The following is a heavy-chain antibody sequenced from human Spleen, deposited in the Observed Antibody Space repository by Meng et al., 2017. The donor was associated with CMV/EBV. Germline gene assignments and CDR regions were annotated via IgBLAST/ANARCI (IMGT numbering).Heavy chain of an antibody. CDR3: ARAESLVGATNGWDY. Sequence: QVQVVGAGAEVKKPGASVKVSCKASGYPFTSYGISWVRLAPGQGLEWMGWISAYNGNTNYAQKLQGRVTMTTDTSTSTAYMELRSLRSDDTAVYYCARAESLVGATNGWDYWGQGTLVTVSS. CDR2: ISAYNGNT. V-gene: IGHV1-18*04. D-gene: IGHD1-26*01. J-gene: IGHJ4*02. CDR1: GYPFTSYG.